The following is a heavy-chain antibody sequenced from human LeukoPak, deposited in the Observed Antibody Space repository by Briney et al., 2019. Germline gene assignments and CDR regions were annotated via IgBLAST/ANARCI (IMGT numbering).Heavy chain of an antibody. CDR3: ARDNSTVTHDY. CDR1: GGSFSGYY. Sequence: SETLSLTCAVYGGSFSGYYWSWIRQPPGKGLEWIGEINHSGSTNSNPSLKSRVTISVDTSKNQFSLKLSSVTAADTAVYYCARDNSTVTHDYWGQGTLVTVSS. J-gene: IGHJ4*02. V-gene: IGHV4-34*01. CDR2: INHSGST. D-gene: IGHD4-17*01.